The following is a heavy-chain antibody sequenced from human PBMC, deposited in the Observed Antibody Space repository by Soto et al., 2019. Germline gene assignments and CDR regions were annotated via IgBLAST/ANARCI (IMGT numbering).Heavy chain of an antibody. V-gene: IGHV3-23*01. J-gene: IGHJ4*02. CDR2: ISGSGGST. D-gene: IGHD3-10*01. Sequence: GGSLRLSCAASGFTFSSYAMSWVRQAPGKGLEWVSAISGSGGSTYYADSVKGRFTISRDNSKNTLYLQMNSLRAEDTAVYYCAKLGWYYGSGSYPKNVDYWGQGTLVTVSS. CDR3: AKLGWYYGSGSYPKNVDY. CDR1: GFTFSSYA.